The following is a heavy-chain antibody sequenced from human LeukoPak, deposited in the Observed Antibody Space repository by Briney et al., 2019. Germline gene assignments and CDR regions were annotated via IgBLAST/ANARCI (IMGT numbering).Heavy chain of an antibody. V-gene: IGHV1-69*13. Sequence: GASVKVSCKASGGTFSSYAINWVRQAPGQGLEWMGGIIPIFGTAKYAQKFQGRVTITADESTSTVYMELSSLKSEDTAVYYCARGSSRSPRDAFDIWGQGTMVTVSS. CDR1: GGTFSSYA. J-gene: IGHJ3*02. CDR3: ARGSSRSPRDAFDI. CDR2: IIPIFGTA.